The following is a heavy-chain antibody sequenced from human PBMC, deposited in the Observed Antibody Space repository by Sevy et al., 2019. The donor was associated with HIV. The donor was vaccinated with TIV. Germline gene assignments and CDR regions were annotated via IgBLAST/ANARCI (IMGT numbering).Heavy chain of an antibody. J-gene: IGHJ3*02. CDR1: GFTFSSYS. Sequence: GGSLRLFCAASGFTFSSYSMNWVRQAPGKGLEWVSYISSSASYKYYADSVKGRFTISRDNAKNSLYLQMNSLIAEDRAVDYGARENYYASGGSPDAFDIWGQGTMVTVSS. D-gene: IGHD3-22*01. CDR3: ARENYYASGGSPDAFDI. V-gene: IGHV3-21*01. CDR2: ISSSASYK.